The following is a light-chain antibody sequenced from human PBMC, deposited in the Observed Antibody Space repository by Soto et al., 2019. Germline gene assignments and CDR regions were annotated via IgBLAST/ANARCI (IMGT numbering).Light chain of an antibody. CDR2: GGT. CDR1: QSVGSS. V-gene: IGKV3-15*01. Sequence: EIVMTQSPATLSVSPGERATLSCRASQSVGSSLAWYQQKPGQAPRLLIYGGTTRATGIPARFSGSGSGTEFTRTISGLQSEDFAIYYCQQYNNWPRTFGQGTKVEIK. CDR3: QQYNNWPRT. J-gene: IGKJ1*01.